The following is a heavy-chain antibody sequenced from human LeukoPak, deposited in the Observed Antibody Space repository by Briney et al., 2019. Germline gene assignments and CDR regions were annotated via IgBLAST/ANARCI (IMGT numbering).Heavy chain of an antibody. CDR3: ARDGAEVVWWWLE. J-gene: IGHJ4*02. D-gene: IGHD2-15*01. Sequence: ASVKVSCKASGYTFTGYYMHWVRQAPGQGLEWMGWINPNSGGTNYAQKIQGRVTMTRDTSISTAYMELSRLRSDDTAVYCWARDGAEVVWWWLEWGQGTLVTVSS. CDR1: GYTFTGYY. CDR2: INPNSGGT. V-gene: IGHV1-2*02.